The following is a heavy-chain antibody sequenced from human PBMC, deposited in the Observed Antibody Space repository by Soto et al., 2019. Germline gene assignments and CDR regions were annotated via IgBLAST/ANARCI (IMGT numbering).Heavy chain of an antibody. V-gene: IGHV4-59*12. CDR3: ARGQVVAAQH. CDR1: GGSISSYY. CDR2: IYHSGST. J-gene: IGHJ4*02. Sequence: SETLSLTCTVSGGSISSYYWSWIRQPPGKGLEWIGYIYHSGSTYYNPSLKSRVTISVDRSKNQFSLKLSSVTAVDTAVYYCARGQVVAAQHWGQGTLVTVSS. D-gene: IGHD2-15*01.